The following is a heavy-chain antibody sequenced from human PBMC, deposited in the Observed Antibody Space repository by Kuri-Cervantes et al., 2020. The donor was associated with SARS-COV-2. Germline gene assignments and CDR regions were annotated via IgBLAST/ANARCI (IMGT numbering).Heavy chain of an antibody. CDR1: GGSFSDYY. CDR2: IYYSGST. Sequence: SETLSLTCAVYGGSFSDYYWSWVRQPPGKGLEWIGSIYYSGSTYYNPSLKGRVTISVDTSQSQFSLNLSSVTAADTAVYYCARHEPSGRLWFGELLFDYWGQGTLVTVSS. D-gene: IGHD3-10*01. J-gene: IGHJ4*02. CDR3: ARHEPSGRLWFGELLFDY. V-gene: IGHV4-34*01.